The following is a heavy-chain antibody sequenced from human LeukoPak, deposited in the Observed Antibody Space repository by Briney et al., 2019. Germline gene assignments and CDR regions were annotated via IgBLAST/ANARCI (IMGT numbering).Heavy chain of an antibody. CDR2: IIPIFGTA. CDR1: GGTFSSYA. J-gene: IGHJ6*02. D-gene: IGHD1-26*01. V-gene: IGHV1-69*13. CDR3: ARGGALGYYYYGMDV. Sequence: SVKVSCKASGGTFSSYAISWVRQAPGQGLEWMGGIIPIFGTANYAQKFQGRVTITADESTSTAYMELSSLRSEDTAVYYCARGGALGYYYYGMDVWGQGTTVTVSS.